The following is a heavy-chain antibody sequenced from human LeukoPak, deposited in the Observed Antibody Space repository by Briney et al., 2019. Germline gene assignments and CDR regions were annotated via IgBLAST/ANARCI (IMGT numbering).Heavy chain of an antibody. Sequence: ASVKVSCKVSGYTLTELSMHWVRQAPGKGLEWMGGFDPEDGETIYAQKFQGRVTMTEDTSTDTAYMELSSLRSEDTAVYYCATAPRYCGGDCPPYWGQGTLVTVSS. CDR2: FDPEDGET. V-gene: IGHV1-24*01. CDR1: GYTLTELS. J-gene: IGHJ4*02. CDR3: ATAPRYCGGDCPPY. D-gene: IGHD2-21*01.